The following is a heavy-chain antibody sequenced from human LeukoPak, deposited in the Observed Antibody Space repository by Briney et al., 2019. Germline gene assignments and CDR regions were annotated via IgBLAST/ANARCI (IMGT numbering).Heavy chain of an antibody. V-gene: IGHV3-23*01. Sequence: GGSLRLSCAAFGFTFRSYAMSWVRQAPGKGLEWVSAISGGATYYADSVKGRFTISRDNSKNTLYLHMNSLRAEDTAVYYCVKGEPLGYWGQGTLVTVSS. CDR1: GFTFRSYA. CDR3: VKGEPLGY. CDR2: ISGGAT. J-gene: IGHJ4*02. D-gene: IGHD1-14*01.